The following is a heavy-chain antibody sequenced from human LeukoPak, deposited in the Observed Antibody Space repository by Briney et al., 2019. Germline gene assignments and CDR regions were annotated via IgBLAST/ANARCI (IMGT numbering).Heavy chain of an antibody. CDR3: ARDPYSSSWSYRMDV. Sequence: GGSLRLSCTASGFTFSDYCMKWVRQPAAQGVAGVANIKQDGSEKVYLDSVKGRFTISRANAQTSLYLYMNSLRAEDTAVYYCARDPYSSSWSYRMDVWGQGTTVTVSS. D-gene: IGHD6-13*01. J-gene: IGHJ6*02. V-gene: IGHV3-7*05. CDR2: IKQDGSEK. CDR1: GFTFSDYC.